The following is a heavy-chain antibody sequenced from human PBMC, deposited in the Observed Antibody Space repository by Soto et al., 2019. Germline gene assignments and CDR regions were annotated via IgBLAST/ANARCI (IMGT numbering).Heavy chain of an antibody. J-gene: IGHJ6*02. D-gene: IGHD3-10*01. CDR2: MNPNGGNT. V-gene: IGHV1-8*01. CDR3: ARGGEEYYYYGMDV. Sequence: ASVKVSCKASGYTFTSYDINWVRQATGQGLEWMGWMNPNGGNTGYAQKFQGRVTMTRNTSISTAYMELSSLRSEDTAVYYCARGGEEYYYYGMDVWGQGTTVTVSS. CDR1: GYTFTSYD.